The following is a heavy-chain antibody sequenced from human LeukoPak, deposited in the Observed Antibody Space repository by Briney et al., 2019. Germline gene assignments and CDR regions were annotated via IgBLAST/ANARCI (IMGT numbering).Heavy chain of an antibody. Sequence: GGSLRLSCAASGFTVSSNYMSWVRQVPGKGLEWVSVIYSDGTISYADSVKGRFTISRDNSENTLYLQMNSLRVEDTDVYYCAREVGGGASGQWGQGTLVTVSS. V-gene: IGHV3-66*01. J-gene: IGHJ4*02. CDR2: IYSDGTI. CDR3: AREVGGGASGQ. CDR1: GFTVSSNY. D-gene: IGHD3-16*01.